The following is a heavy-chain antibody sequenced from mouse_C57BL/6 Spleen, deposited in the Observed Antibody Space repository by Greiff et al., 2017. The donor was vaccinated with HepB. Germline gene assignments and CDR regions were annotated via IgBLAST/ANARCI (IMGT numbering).Heavy chain of an antibody. V-gene: IGHV14-3*01. D-gene: IGHD1-1*01. CDR2: IDPANGNT. CDR1: GFNIKNTY. Sequence: VQLKQSVAELVRPGASVKLSCTASGFNIKNTYMHWVKQRPEQGLEWIGRIDPANGNTKYAPKFQGKATITADTSSNPAYLQLSSLTSEDTAIYYCARCSYGRLYYFDYWGQGTTLTVSS. J-gene: IGHJ2*01. CDR3: ARCSYGRLYYFDY.